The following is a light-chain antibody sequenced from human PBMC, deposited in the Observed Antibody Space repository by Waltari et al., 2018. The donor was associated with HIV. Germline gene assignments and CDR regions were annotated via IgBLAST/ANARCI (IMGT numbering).Light chain of an antibody. V-gene: IGKV1-5*03. CDR3: QQHNSYPWT. Sequence: DIQMTQSPSTLSASVGDRVTITCRASQSTSSWLAWYQQKPGKAPKLLIYKASSLESGVPSRFSGSGSGTEFTLTISSLQPDDFATYYCQQHNSYPWTFGQGTKVEIK. CDR1: QSTSSW. CDR2: KAS. J-gene: IGKJ1*01.